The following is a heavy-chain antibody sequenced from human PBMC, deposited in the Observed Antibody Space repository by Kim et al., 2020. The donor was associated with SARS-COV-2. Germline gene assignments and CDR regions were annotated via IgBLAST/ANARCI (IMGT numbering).Heavy chain of an antibody. Sequence: SVKVSCKASGGTFSSYAISWVRQAPGQGLEWMGGIIPIFGTANYAQKFQGRVTITADESTSTAYMELSSLRSEDTAVYYCARDLTWRIAVAGHGAFDIWGQGTMVTVSS. CDR2: IIPIFGTA. V-gene: IGHV1-69*13. J-gene: IGHJ3*02. CDR3: ARDLTWRIAVAGHGAFDI. D-gene: IGHD6-19*01. CDR1: GGTFSSYA.